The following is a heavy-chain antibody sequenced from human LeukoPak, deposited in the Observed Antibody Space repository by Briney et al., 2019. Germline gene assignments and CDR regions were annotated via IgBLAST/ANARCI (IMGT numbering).Heavy chain of an antibody. V-gene: IGHV4-59*08. J-gene: IGHJ3*02. D-gene: IGHD6-13*01. CDR3: ARQPGGTAAFDI. Sequence: SETLSLTCTVSGASIDSYYWSWIRQPPGKGPEWIGYTHNNGDSNYNPSLKRRLTISVDTSKNEVSLVLTSVTAADTALYYCARQPGGTAAFDIWAQGTMVTVSA. CDR2: THNNGDS. CDR1: GASIDSYY.